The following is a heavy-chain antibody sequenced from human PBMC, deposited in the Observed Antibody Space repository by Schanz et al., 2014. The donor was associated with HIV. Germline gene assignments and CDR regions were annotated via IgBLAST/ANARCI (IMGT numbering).Heavy chain of an antibody. CDR2: IKEDGSVK. Sequence: QVQLVESGGGVVQPGRSLRLSCAVSGFTFSNYAMHWVRQAPGKGLEWLANIKEDGSVKGEVDSVKGRFTISRDSSKNTVYLEMNSLRAEDTAVYYCARGNDFFGGVPDYWGQGTLVSVSS. CDR1: GFTFSNYA. CDR3: ARGNDFFGGVPDY. D-gene: IGHD3-16*01. V-gene: IGHV3-30*14. J-gene: IGHJ4*02.